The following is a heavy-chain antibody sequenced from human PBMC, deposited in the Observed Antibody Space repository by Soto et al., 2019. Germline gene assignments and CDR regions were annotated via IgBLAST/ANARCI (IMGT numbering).Heavy chain of an antibody. V-gene: IGHV4-31*03. CDR1: GGSISSGGYY. J-gene: IGHJ6*02. CDR3: ARDLRGYWSSDPLWDDYYYYGMDV. Sequence: PSETLSLTCTVSGGSISSGGYYWSWIRQHPGKGLEWIGYIYYSGSTYYNPSLKSRVTISVDTSKNQLSLKLSSVTAADTAVYYCARDLRGYWSSDPLWDDYYYYGMDVWGQGTTVTVSS. CDR2: IYYSGST. D-gene: IGHD3-22*01.